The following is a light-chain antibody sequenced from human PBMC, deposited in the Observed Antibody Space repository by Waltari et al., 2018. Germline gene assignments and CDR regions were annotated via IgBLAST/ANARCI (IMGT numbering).Light chain of an antibody. CDR1: SSDVGAYNY. CDR2: DVS. V-gene: IGLV2-8*01. CDR3: SSYGGSNTVV. Sequence: QSALTQPPSASGSPGQSVTISCTGTSSDVGAYNYVSWSQQHPGKAPKLMISDVSKRPSAVPDRFSGSKSGNTASLTVSGLRSEDEADYDCSSYGGSNTVVFGGGTKLTGL. J-gene: IGLJ2*01.